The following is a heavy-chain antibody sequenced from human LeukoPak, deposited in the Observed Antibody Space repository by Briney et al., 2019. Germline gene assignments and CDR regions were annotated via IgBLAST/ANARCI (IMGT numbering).Heavy chain of an antibody. V-gene: IGHV1-2*02. J-gene: IGHJ3*02. Sequence: ASVKVSCKASGYTFTGYYMHWVRQAPGQGLEWMGWINPNSGGTNYAQKFQGRVTMTRDTSISTAYMELSRLRSDDTAVYYCASGVRLGSGPSLDAFDIWGQGTMVTVSS. CDR2: INPNSGGT. CDR1: GYTFTGYY. CDR3: ASGVRLGSGPSLDAFDI. D-gene: IGHD6-19*01.